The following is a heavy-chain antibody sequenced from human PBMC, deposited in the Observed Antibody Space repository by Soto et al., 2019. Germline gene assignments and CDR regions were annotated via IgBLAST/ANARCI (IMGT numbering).Heavy chain of an antibody. CDR3: ARALYYDILTGYYYFDY. D-gene: IGHD3-9*01. CDR2: INPNSGGT. V-gene: IGHV1-2*04. J-gene: IGHJ4*02. Sequence: ASVKVSCKASGYTFTGYYMHWVRQAPGQRLEWMGWINPNSGGTNYAQKFQGWVTMTRDTSISTAYMELSRLRSDDTAVYYCARALYYDILTGYYYFDYWGQGTLVTVPQ. CDR1: GYTFTGYY.